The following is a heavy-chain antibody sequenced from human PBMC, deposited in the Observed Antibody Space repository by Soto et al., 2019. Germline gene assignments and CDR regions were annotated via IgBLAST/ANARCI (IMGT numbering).Heavy chain of an antibody. Sequence: QVQLQESGPGLVKPSETLSLTCTVSGGSISGYYWSWIRPPPGKGLEWIGYISYSGSTNYNPSLKSRVFISKDTSKNQISLKLSSVTAADTAVYYCARSFSGGWPYFDYWGQGTLVIVSS. J-gene: IGHJ4*02. CDR3: ARSFSGGWPYFDY. CDR2: ISYSGST. CDR1: GGSISGYY. V-gene: IGHV4-59*01. D-gene: IGHD1-26*01.